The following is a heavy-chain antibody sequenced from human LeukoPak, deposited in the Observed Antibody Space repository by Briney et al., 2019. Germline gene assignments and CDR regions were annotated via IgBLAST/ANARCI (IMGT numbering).Heavy chain of an antibody. V-gene: IGHV6-1*01. J-gene: IGHJ6*02. Sequence: SQTLPLTCAISGDSVSSDRAAWNWIRQSPSRGLEWLGRTYYRSEWYNDYAVSVKSRITINPDTSKNQFSLHLNSVTLEDTAVYYCARDVGYCSGGNCYISGMDVWGQGTTVTVSS. CDR1: GDSVSSDRAA. D-gene: IGHD2-15*01. CDR3: ARDVGYCSGGNCYISGMDV. CDR2: TYYRSEWYN.